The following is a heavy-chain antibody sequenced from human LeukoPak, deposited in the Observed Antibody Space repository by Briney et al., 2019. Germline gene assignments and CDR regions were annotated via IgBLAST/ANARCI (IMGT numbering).Heavy chain of an antibody. Sequence: SETLSLTCAVYGGSVSGDYWSWIRQPPGKGLEWIGEINHSGGTNYNPSLKSRVTISVDTSKNQFPLKLSSVTAADTAVYYCARGRLYGSAPIGDAWGQGTLVTVSS. D-gene: IGHD3-10*01. CDR2: INHSGGT. CDR3: ARGRLYGSAPIGDA. J-gene: IGHJ5*02. V-gene: IGHV4-34*01. CDR1: GGSVSGDY.